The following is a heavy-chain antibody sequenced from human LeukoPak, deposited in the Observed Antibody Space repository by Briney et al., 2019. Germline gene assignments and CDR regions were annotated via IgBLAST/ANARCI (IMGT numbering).Heavy chain of an antibody. CDR1: GGSFSGYY. D-gene: IGHD6-19*01. Sequence: PSETLSLTCADYGGSFSGYYWSWIRQPPGKGLEWIGEINHSGSTNYNPSLKSRVTISVDTSKNQFSLKLSSVTAADTAVYYCARTSGYSSGWYLYYYMDVWGKGTTVTVSS. V-gene: IGHV4-34*01. CDR2: INHSGST. J-gene: IGHJ6*03. CDR3: ARTSGYSSGWYLYYYMDV.